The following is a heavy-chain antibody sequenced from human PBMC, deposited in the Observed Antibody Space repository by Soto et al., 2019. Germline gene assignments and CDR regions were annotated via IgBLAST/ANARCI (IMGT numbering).Heavy chain of an antibody. J-gene: IGHJ3*02. D-gene: IGHD6-13*01. V-gene: IGHV3-9*01. Sequence: PGGSLRLSCAASGFTFDDYAMHWVRQAPGKGLEWVSGISWNSGSIGHADTVKGRFTISRDNAKNSLYLQMNNLRAEDTALYYCAKTQSHVEPGIAAAGDAFDIWGQGTMVTVSS. CDR3: AKTQSHVEPGIAAAGDAFDI. CDR2: ISWNSGSI. CDR1: GFTFDDYA.